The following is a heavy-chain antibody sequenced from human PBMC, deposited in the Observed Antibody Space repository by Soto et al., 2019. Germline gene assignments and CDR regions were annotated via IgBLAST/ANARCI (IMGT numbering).Heavy chain of an antibody. V-gene: IGHV3-23*01. Sequence: EVQLLESGGGLVQPGGSLRLSCAASGFTFSSYAMSWVRQAPGKGLEWVSAISGSGGSTYYADSVKGRFTISRDNSKNTLYLQMNRLRVEHTAVSYCAKDKPGGLLCFGEPNSDAFDICAHGTMVTVSS. J-gene: IGHJ3*02. CDR2: ISGSGGST. CDR3: AKDKPGGLLCFGEPNSDAFDI. D-gene: IGHD3-10*01. CDR1: GFTFSSYA.